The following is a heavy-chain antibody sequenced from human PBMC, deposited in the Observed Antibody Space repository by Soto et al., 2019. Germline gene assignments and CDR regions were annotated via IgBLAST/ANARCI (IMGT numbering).Heavy chain of an antibody. CDR1: GYSFTDYH. Sequence: SVKVSCKASGYSFTDYHIHWVRQAPGQGLEWLGRINPKSGGTSTAQKFQGWVTMTTDTSISTASMELTRLTSDDTAIYYCARGDPTDSPSPVCSFFCNHAMYGRGQRTTV. CDR3: ARGDPTDSPSPVCSFFCNHAMYG. D-gene: IGHD4-4*01. CDR2: INPKSGGT. J-gene: IGHJ6*02. V-gene: IGHV1-2*04.